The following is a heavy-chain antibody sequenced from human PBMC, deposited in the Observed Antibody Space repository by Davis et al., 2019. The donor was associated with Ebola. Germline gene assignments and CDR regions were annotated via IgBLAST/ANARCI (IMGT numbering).Heavy chain of an antibody. V-gene: IGHV3-13*01. CDR3: ARARFGEWDFDY. Sequence: GESLKISCAASGFTFRSYDMHWVRQATGKGLEWVSAIGFAGDTYYPGSVKGRFTISRENAKNSLYLQMNSLRAGDTAVYYCARARFGEWDFDYWGQGTLVTVSS. J-gene: IGHJ4*02. CDR1: GFTFRSYD. D-gene: IGHD3-10*01. CDR2: IGFAGDT.